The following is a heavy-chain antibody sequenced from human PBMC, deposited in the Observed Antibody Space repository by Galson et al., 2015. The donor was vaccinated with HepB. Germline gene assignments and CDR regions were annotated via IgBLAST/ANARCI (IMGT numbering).Heavy chain of an antibody. Sequence: SLRLSCAASGFTVSGNYMNWVRQAPGKGLEWVSVIYSGGDTYYADSVKGRFTISRDTSKNTVYLQMNSLRVEDTAMYYCVRDCYGEERCSGWYGDFEFWGQGTLVTVSS. CDR3: VRDCYGEERCSGWYGDFEF. CDR1: GFTVSGNY. V-gene: IGHV3-53*01. J-gene: IGHJ4*02. D-gene: IGHD6-19*01. CDR2: IYSGGDT.